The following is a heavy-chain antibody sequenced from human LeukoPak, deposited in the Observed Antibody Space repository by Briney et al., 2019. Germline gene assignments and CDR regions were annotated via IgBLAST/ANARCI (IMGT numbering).Heavy chain of an antibody. Sequence: GGSLRLSCAASGFTFSSYWMSWVRQAPGKGLEWVANIKQDGSEKYYVDSVKGRFTISRDNAKNSLYPQMNSLRAEDTAVYYCASVRKAGYYYYYYYMDVWGKGTTVTVSS. J-gene: IGHJ6*03. CDR2: IKQDGSEK. V-gene: IGHV3-7*01. CDR1: GFTFSSYW. CDR3: ASVRKAGYYYYYYYMDV. D-gene: IGHD1-14*01.